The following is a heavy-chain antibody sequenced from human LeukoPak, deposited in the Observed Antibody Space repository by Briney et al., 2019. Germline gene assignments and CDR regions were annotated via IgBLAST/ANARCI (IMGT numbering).Heavy chain of an antibody. CDR2: ISSSSSYI. D-gene: IGHD1-7*01. V-gene: IGHV3-21*01. J-gene: IGHJ4*02. Sequence: GGSLRLSCAASGFTFSSYGMSWVRQAPGKGLEWVSCISSSSSYIYYADSVKGRFTISRDNAKNSLYLQMNSLRAEDTAVYYCARAHNWKYGSFDFWGQGTLVTVSS. CDR3: ARAHNWKYGSFDF. CDR1: GFTFSSYG.